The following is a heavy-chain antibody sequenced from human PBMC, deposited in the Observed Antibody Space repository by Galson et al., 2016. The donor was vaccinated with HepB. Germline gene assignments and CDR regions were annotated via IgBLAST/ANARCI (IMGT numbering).Heavy chain of an antibody. V-gene: IGHV4-4*07. J-gene: IGHJ4*02. CDR1: GGSISNYY. D-gene: IGHD5-18*01. CDR2: IYTSGST. CDR3: ARDLYSYGYRNYFDY. Sequence: ETLSLTCTVSGGSISNYYWSWIRQPAGKGLEWIGHIYTSGSTNYNPSLKSRVTMSVDTSKNQFSLKLSPVTAADTAVYYCARDLYSYGYRNYFDYWGQGTLVTVSS.